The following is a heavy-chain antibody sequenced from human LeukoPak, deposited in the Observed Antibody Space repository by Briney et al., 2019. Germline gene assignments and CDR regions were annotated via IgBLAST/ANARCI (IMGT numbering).Heavy chain of an antibody. CDR3: ARSLYGTRLYYYCGMDV. D-gene: IGHD2-2*01. J-gene: IGHJ6*02. V-gene: IGHV3-30-3*01. Sequence: GGSLRLSCAASGFTFSSYAMHWVRQAPGKGLEWVAVISYDGSNKYYADSVKGRFTISRDNSKNTLYLQMNSLRAEDTAVYYCARSLYGTRLYYYCGMDVWGQGTTVTVSS. CDR1: GFTFSSYA. CDR2: ISYDGSNK.